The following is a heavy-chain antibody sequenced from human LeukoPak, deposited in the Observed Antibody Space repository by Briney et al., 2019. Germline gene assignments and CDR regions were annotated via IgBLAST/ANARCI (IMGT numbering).Heavy chain of an antibody. CDR3: AKYTSGTSYRGLDQ. Sequence: GESLRLSCGASGLTVSSYAMSWVRQAPGKGLEWVLTIIGSTANTYYADSVKGRFTISRDDSKNTVYLQMNSLRAEDTAVYSCAKYTSGTSYRGLDQWGHGTLVTVSS. CDR1: GLTVSSYA. V-gene: IGHV3-23*01. J-gene: IGHJ4*01. CDR2: IIGSTANT. D-gene: IGHD3-10*01.